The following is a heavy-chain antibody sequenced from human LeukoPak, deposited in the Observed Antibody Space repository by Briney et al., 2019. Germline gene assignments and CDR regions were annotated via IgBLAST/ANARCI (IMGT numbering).Heavy chain of an antibody. Sequence: ASVKVSCKASGYTFTSYDINWVRQATGQGLEWMGWMNPNSGNTGYAQKFQGRVTMTRNTSISTAYMELSSLETEDTAVYFCATVGTTGNRPDYWGQGALVTVSS. CDR2: MNPNSGNT. CDR1: GYTFTSYD. CDR3: ATVGTTGNRPDY. J-gene: IGHJ4*02. V-gene: IGHV1-8*01. D-gene: IGHD1-1*01.